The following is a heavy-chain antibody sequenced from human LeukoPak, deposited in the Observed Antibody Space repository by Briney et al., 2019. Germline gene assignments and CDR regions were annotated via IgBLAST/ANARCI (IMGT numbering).Heavy chain of an antibody. CDR2: IYYSGST. Sequence: PSQTLYLTCTVSGGSISSGGYYWSWIRQHPGKGLEWIGYIYYSGSTYYNPSLKSRATISVDTSKNQFSLKLSPVTAADTAVYYCARGIAAAGSFGFDYWGQGTLVTVSS. J-gene: IGHJ4*02. D-gene: IGHD6-13*01. CDR3: ARGIAAAGSFGFDY. CDR1: GGSISSGGYY. V-gene: IGHV4-31*03.